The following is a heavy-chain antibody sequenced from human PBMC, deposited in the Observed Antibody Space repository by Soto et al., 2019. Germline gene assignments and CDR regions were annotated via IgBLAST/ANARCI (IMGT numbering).Heavy chain of an antibody. D-gene: IGHD3-10*02. CDR1: GYTFTSYD. CDR2: MNPNSGNT. V-gene: IGHV1-8*01. CDR3: ASISHYTMIGYYYGMDV. J-gene: IGHJ6*02. Sequence: GASVKVSCKASGYTFTSYDINWLRQATGQGLEWMGWMNPNSGNTGYAQKFQGRVTMTRNTSISTAYMELSSLRSEDTAVYYCASISHYTMIGYYYGMDVWGQGTTVTVSS.